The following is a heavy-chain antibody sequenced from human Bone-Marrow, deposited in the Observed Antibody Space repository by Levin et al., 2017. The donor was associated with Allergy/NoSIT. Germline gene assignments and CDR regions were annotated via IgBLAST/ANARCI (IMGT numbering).Heavy chain of an antibody. V-gene: IGHV3-30*18. CDR1: GFTFSSYG. Sequence: GGSLRLSCAASGFTFSSYGMHWVRQAPGKGLEWVAVISYDGSNKYYADSVKGRFTISRDNSKNTLYLQMNSLRAEDTAVYYCAKFDCSSTSCYAHYYYGMDVWGQGTTVTVSS. D-gene: IGHD2-2*01. CDR2: ISYDGSNK. CDR3: AKFDCSSTSCYAHYYYGMDV. J-gene: IGHJ6*02.